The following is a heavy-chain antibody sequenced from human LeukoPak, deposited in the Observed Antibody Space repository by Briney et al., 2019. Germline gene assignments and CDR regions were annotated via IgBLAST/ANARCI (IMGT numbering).Heavy chain of an antibody. CDR3: ARGGGSRSFDY. CDR1: RGSISSYY. CDR2: IYTSGST. D-gene: IGHD3-16*01. J-gene: IGHJ4*02. V-gene: IGHV4-4*07. Sequence: SEPLSLTCTASRGSISSYYWSWIRQPAGKGLEWIGRIYTSGSTNYNPSLKSRVTMSVDTSKNQFSLKLSSVTAADTAVYYCARGGGSRSFDYWGQGTLVTVSS.